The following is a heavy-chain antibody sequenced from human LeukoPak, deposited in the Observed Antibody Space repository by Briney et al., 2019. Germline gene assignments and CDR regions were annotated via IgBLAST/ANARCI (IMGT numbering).Heavy chain of an antibody. J-gene: IGHJ5*02. V-gene: IGHV4-61*01. D-gene: IGHD6-13*01. CDR3: ARDDSSRPLIDWFDP. Sequence: PSETLSLTCTVSGGSVSSGSYYWSWIRQPPGKGLEWIGYIYYSGSANYNPSLKSRVTISVDTSKNQFSLKLSSVTAADTAVYYCARDDSSRPLIDWFDPWGQGTLVTVSS. CDR1: GGSVSSGSYY. CDR2: IYYSGSA.